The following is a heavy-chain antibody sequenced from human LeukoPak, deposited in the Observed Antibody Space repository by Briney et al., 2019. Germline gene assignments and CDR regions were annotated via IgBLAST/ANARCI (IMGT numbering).Heavy chain of an antibody. D-gene: IGHD6-6*01. V-gene: IGHV3-48*01. Sequence: GGSLRLSCAASRFTFSSYSMNWVRQAPGKGLEWVSYISSSSSTIYYADSVKGRFTISRDNAKNSLYLQMNSLRAEDTAVYYCARDDSSSSRGAHTDYYGMDVWGQGTTVTVSS. CDR2: ISSSSSTI. CDR3: ARDDSSSSRGAHTDYYGMDV. CDR1: RFTFSSYS. J-gene: IGHJ6*02.